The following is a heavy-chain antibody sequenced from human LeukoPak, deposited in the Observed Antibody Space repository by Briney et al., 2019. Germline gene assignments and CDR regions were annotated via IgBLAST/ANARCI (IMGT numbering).Heavy chain of an antibody. V-gene: IGHV4-59*01. CDR1: NASINSYY. D-gene: IGHD3-9*01. CDR2: TYYRGST. Sequence: PSETLSLTCAVSNASINSYYWSWIRQPPGKGLEWIGYTYYRGSTNYNPSLKSRVTISLDTSKNQFSLKLSSVTAADTAVYYCARVGYDILTGYKGNDYYIDVWGKGTTVTVSS. J-gene: IGHJ6*03. CDR3: ARVGYDILTGYKGNDYYIDV.